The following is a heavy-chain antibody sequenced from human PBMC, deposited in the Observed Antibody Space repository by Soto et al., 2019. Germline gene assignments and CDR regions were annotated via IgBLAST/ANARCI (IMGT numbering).Heavy chain of an antibody. CDR2: ISGSGGST. CDR3: AKTTVTDFDY. V-gene: IGHV3-23*01. Sequence: PAGSPSLSCAASVFSFSRYSMSWVRQAPGKGLEWVSAISGSGGSTYYADSVKGRFTISRDNSKNTLYLQMNSLRAEDTAVYYCAKTTVTDFDYWGQGTLVTVSS. CDR1: VFSFSRYS. J-gene: IGHJ4*02. D-gene: IGHD4-17*01.